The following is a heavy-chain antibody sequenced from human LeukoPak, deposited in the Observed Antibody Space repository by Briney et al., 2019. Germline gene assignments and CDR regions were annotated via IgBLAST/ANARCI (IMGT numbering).Heavy chain of an antibody. V-gene: IGHV6-1*01. J-gene: IGHJ4*02. CDR1: GDSISINSAA. Sequence: SQTLSLTCAISGDSISINSAAWNWIRQSPSRGLEWLGRTYQRSKWYNDYAVSVKSRITINPDISKNQFSLQLNSVTPEDTAVYYCARSPSPYSSGWYFDYWGQGTLVTVSS. CDR2: TYQRSKWYN. CDR3: ARSPSPYSSGWYFDY. D-gene: IGHD6-19*01.